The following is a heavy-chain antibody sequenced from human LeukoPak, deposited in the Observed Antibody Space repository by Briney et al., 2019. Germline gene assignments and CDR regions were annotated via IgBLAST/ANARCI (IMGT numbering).Heavy chain of an antibody. Sequence: SETLSLTCAVSGYSISNDYYWGWIRQPPGKGLEWIGSIYHSGSTYYNPSLKSRLTISVDTSKNQFSLKVTSVTAADTAVYYCARDVAAAATRKENYCGLDVWGKGTTVTVSS. D-gene: IGHD6-13*01. CDR2: IYHSGST. V-gene: IGHV4-38-2*02. CDR1: GYSISNDYY. CDR3: ARDVAAAATRKENYCGLDV. J-gene: IGHJ6*04.